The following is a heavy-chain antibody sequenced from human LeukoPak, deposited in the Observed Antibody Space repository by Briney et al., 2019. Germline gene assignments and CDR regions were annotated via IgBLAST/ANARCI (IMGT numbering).Heavy chain of an antibody. J-gene: IGHJ5*02. CDR2: IHHSGGT. V-gene: IGHV4-38-2*02. D-gene: IGHD2-15*01. CDR3: ASGRGYCSRGSCNWFDP. CDR1: GYSISSGYY. Sequence: PSETLSLTCTVSGYSISSGYYWGWIRQPPGKGLEWIESIHHSGGTYYNPSLKSRVTITVDTSKNQFSLKLSSVTAADTALYYCASGRGYCSRGSCNWFDPWGQGSLVTVSS.